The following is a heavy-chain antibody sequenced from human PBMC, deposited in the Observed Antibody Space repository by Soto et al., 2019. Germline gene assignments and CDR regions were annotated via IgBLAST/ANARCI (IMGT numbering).Heavy chain of an antibody. Sequence: KTSETLSLTCAVHRGSFNAYSWTWIRQPPGKGLEWIGEIDHSGSTTYNPSLRSRIIMSVDTSKNQFSLNVSSMTAADTAVYYCARGLRYSGMDVWGQGTTVTVSS. CDR3: ARGLRYSGMDV. V-gene: IGHV4-34*01. J-gene: IGHJ6*02. CDR2: IDHSGST. CDR1: RGSFNAYS.